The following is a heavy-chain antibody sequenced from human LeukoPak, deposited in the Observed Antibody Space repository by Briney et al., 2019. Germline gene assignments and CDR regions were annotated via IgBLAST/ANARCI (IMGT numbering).Heavy chain of an antibody. CDR1: GCIFSSCA. Sequence: GASVKVSCKASGCIFSSCAISWVRQAPGQGLEWMGRIIPNFGTANYAQMFRGSVTITTDESTSTAYMELSSLRTEDTAVYYWARDYGRVGAKGAFDIWGQGTMVTVSS. D-gene: IGHD1-26*01. V-gene: IGHV1-69*05. CDR2: IIPNFGTA. CDR3: ARDYGRVGAKGAFDI. J-gene: IGHJ3*02.